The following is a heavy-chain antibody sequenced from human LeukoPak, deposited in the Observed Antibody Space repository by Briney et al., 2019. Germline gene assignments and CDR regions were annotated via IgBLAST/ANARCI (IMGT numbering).Heavy chain of an antibody. Sequence: GGSLRLSCAASGFTFSSYSMNWVRQAPGKGLEWVSSISSSSSYIYYADSVKGRFTISRDNAKNSLYLQMNSLRAGDTAVYYCARDNDGGYFDYWGRGTLVTVSS. J-gene: IGHJ4*02. V-gene: IGHV3-21*01. D-gene: IGHD3-16*01. CDR1: GFTFSSYS. CDR2: ISSSSSYI. CDR3: ARDNDGGYFDY.